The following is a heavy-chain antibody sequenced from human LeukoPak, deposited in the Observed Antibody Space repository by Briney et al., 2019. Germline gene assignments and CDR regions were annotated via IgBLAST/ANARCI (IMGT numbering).Heavy chain of an antibody. V-gene: IGHV1-46*01. D-gene: IGHD6-13*01. CDR3: ARVPAAAGTDDAFDI. CDR1: GYTFTSYY. CDR2: INPSGGST. Sequence: ASVKVSCKASGYTFTSYYMHWVRQAPGQGLEWMGIINPSGGSTSYAQKFQGRVTMTRDTSTSTVYMELSSLRSEDTAVHYCARVPAAAGTDDAFDIWGQGTMVTVSS. J-gene: IGHJ3*02.